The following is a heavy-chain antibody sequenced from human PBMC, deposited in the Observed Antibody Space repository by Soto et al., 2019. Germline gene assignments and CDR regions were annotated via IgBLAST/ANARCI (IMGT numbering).Heavy chain of an antibody. CDR2: ISAYNGNT. CDR3: ARSPLYYDFWSGYYFPFGY. D-gene: IGHD3-3*01. V-gene: IGHV1-18*04. Sequence: ASVKVSCKASGYTFTSYGISWVRQAPGQGLEWMGWISAYNGNTNYAQKLQGRVTMTTDTSTSTAYMELRSLRSDDTAVYYCARSPLYYDFWSGYYFPFGYWGQGTLVTVSS. J-gene: IGHJ4*02. CDR1: GYTFTSYG.